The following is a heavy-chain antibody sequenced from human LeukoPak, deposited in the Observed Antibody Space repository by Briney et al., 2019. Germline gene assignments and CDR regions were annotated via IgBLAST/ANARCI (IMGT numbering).Heavy chain of an antibody. V-gene: IGHV4-59*08. J-gene: IGHJ6*03. CDR3: ARYYRYYYMDV. CDR1: GGSISSYY. CDR2: IFYSGST. Sequence: SETLSLTCTASGGSISSYYWTWIRQPPGKGLEWIGYIFYSGSTNYNPSLKSRVTISVDTSKNQFSLQLSSVTAADTAVYYCARYYRYYYMDVWGKGTTVTVSS.